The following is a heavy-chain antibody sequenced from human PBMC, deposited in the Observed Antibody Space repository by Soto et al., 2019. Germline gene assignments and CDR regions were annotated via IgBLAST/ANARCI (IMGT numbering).Heavy chain of an antibody. CDR3: ASGLVEHSSSWYDY. CDR2: INSDASST. Sequence: GGSLRLSCTASGFTFSTHWMHWVRQAPGKGLVWVSRINSDASSTDYADSVRGRFTISRDRAKNTLYLQMISLRAEDTAVYYCASGLVEHSSSWYDYWGQGTLVTVSS. V-gene: IGHV3-74*01. J-gene: IGHJ4*02. D-gene: IGHD6-13*01. CDR1: GFTFSTHW.